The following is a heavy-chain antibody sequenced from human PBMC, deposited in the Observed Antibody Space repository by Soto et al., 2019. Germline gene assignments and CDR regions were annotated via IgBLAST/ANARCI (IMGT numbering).Heavy chain of an antibody. CDR1: GFPLSSTRMA. V-gene: IGHV2-5*02. CDR2: IYWDDDK. D-gene: IGHD6-19*01. Sequence: QITLKESGPTLVKPTQTLTLTCTFSGFPLSSTRMAVGWIRQPPGKALEWLALIYWDDDKRYSPFLKRRLTTTTDTSKNPVVLTMSHMDPVDTARYYCAHIVVAGLGYYFDYWGQGTLVTVSS. CDR3: AHIVVAGLGYYFDY. J-gene: IGHJ4*02.